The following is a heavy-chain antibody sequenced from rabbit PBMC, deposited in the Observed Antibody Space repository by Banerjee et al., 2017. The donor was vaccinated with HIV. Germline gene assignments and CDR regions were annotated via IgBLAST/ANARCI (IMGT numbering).Heavy chain of an antibody. CDR1: GFDLSSYYH. V-gene: IGHV1S45*01. J-gene: IGHJ4*01. CDR2: IYAGSSGST. Sequence: QEQLVESGGGLVQPEGSLTLTCTASGFDLSSYYHMCWVRQAPGKGLEWIACIYAGSSGSTYYASWAKGRFTISKTSSTTVTLQMTRLTAADTATYFCARDLAGVIGWNFGLWGPGTLVTVS. CDR3: ARDLAGVIGWNFGL. D-gene: IGHD4-1*01.